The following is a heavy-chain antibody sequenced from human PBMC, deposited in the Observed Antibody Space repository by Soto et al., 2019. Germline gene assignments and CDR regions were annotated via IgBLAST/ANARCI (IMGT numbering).Heavy chain of an antibody. J-gene: IGHJ6*02. CDR1: GFTFSRYG. Sequence: QVQLVESGGGVVQPGRSLRLSCAASGFTFSRYGMHWVRQAPGKGLEWVAVISYDGSNKYYADSVKGRFTISRDNSKNTLYLQMNSLRAEDTAVYYCAKDQGQQLVTYYYGMDVWGQGTTVTVSS. CDR2: ISYDGSNK. CDR3: AKDQGQQLVTYYYGMDV. V-gene: IGHV3-30*18. D-gene: IGHD6-13*01.